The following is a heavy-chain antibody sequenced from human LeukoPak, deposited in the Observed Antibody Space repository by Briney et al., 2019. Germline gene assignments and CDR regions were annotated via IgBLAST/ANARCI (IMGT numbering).Heavy chain of an antibody. CDR2: INPSGGST. J-gene: IGHJ6*03. Sequence: ASVKVSCKASGYTFTGYYMHWARQAPGQGLEWMGIINPSGGSTSYAQKFQGRVTMTRDTSTSTVYMELSSLRSEDTAVYYCARDVRITMVRGVNYYYYYYMDVWGKGTTVTISS. V-gene: IGHV1-46*01. CDR3: ARDVRITMVRGVNYYYYYYMDV. D-gene: IGHD3-10*01. CDR1: GYTFTGYY.